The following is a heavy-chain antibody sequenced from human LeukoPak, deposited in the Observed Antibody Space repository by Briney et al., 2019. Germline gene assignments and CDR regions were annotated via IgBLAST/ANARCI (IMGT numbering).Heavy chain of an antibody. V-gene: IGHV3-30*18. CDR2: ISFDGRNE. J-gene: IGHJ4*02. CDR1: GFTFTTYA. CDR3: AKDRLVRGGHFDS. Sequence: GTSLRLSCAASGFTFTTYAMHWVRQAAGKRLEWVAEISFDGRNEEYVDSVKGRFSISRDNSKDMVYLQTNSLRAEDTAVYYCAKDRLVRGGHFDSWGQGILVTVSS. D-gene: IGHD3-10*01.